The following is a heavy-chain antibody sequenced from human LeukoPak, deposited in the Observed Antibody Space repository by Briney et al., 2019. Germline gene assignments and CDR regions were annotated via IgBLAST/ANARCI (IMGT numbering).Heavy chain of an antibody. D-gene: IGHD2-15*01. CDR1: GGTFSSYA. Sequence: SVKVSCKASGGTFSSYAISWVRQAPGQGLGWMGGIIPIFGTANYAQKFQGRVTITTDESTSTAYMELSSLRSEDTAVYYCARDKGGLGYCSGGSCYYWFDPWGQGTLVTVSS. CDR2: IIPIFGTA. V-gene: IGHV1-69*05. CDR3: ARDKGGLGYCSGGSCYYWFDP. J-gene: IGHJ5*02.